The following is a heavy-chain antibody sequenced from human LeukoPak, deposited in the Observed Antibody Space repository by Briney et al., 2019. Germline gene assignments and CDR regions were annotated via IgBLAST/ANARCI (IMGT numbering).Heavy chain of an antibody. D-gene: IGHD6-19*01. V-gene: IGHV1-46*01. CDR1: DHTFTTYG. J-gene: IGHJ6*02. CDR3: ARDLGQWQWLVLGGMDV. CDR2: INPSGGST. Sequence: ASVKVSCKASDHTFTTYGITWVRQAPGQGLEWMGIINPSGGSTSYAQKFQGRVTMTRDTSTSTVYMELSSLRSEDTAVYYCARDLGQWQWLVLGGMDVWGQGTTVTVSS.